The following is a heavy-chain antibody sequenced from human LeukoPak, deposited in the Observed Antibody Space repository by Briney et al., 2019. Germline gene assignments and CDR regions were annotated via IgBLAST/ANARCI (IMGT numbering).Heavy chain of an antibody. Sequence: GGTLRLSCAASGFTFSNYSMNWVRQAPGKGLEWVSSISSSSSYIYYADSVKGRFTISRDNAKNSLNLQMNSLRAEDTAVYYCARDAGYYDSSGYYYFIDYWGQGTLVTVSS. D-gene: IGHD3-22*01. CDR2: ISSSSSYI. J-gene: IGHJ4*02. CDR1: GFTFSNYS. CDR3: ARDAGYYDSSGYYYFIDY. V-gene: IGHV3-21*01.